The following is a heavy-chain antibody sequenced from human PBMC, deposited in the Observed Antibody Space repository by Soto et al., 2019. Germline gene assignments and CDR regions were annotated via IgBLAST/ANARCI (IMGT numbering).Heavy chain of an antibody. CDR2: IYNSGIT. CDR3: PRVPSP. CDR1: GGSISSGCYS. J-gene: IGHJ5*02. Sequence: QLQLQESGSGLVKPSQTLSLTCAASGGSISSGCYSWRWVRQPPGKGLEWIGYIYNSGITYYNPYLNIRFTISVDRSKNQFSLKLSSVTAADTAVYYCPRVPSPWGQGTLVTVSS. V-gene: IGHV4-30-2*01.